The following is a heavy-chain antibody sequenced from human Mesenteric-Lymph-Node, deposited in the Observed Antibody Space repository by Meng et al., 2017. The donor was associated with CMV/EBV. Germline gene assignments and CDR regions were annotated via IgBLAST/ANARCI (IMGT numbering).Heavy chain of an antibody. V-gene: IGHV3-74*01. Sequence: GGSLRLSCAPSGFIFSNYDMSWVRQAPGKGLVWVSRINSDGSDTSYADSVKGRFTISRDNAKNTVYLEMNSLGDEDTAVYYCTRGYCSSSSCNLPFDYWGQGTLVTVSS. CDR2: INSDGSDT. CDR1: GFIFSNYD. CDR3: TRGYCSSSSCNLPFDY. D-gene: IGHD2-15*01. J-gene: IGHJ4*02.